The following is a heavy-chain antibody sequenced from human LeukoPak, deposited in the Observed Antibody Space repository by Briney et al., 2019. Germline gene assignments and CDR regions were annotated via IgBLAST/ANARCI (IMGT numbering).Heavy chain of an antibody. CDR2: INSNSGGT. Sequence: GASVKVSCKASGYSFSDYSMHWVRQAPGQGLEWMGRINSNSGGTSYAQNFQGRVTMTRDTSINTAYMELSGLTFDDTAVYYCARGGSGSGYLYYFDYWGQGTLVSVSS. CDR3: ARGGSGSGYLYYFDY. CDR1: GYSFSDYS. V-gene: IGHV1-2*06. J-gene: IGHJ4*02. D-gene: IGHD3-10*01.